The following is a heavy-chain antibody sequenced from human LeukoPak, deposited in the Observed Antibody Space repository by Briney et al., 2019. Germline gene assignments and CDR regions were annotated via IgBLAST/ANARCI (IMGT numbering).Heavy chain of an antibody. CDR2: IIPIFGTA. J-gene: IGHJ4*02. CDR1: GYTFSSYA. Sequence: SVKVSCKASGYTFSSYAISWVRQAPGQGLEWMGGIIPIFGTANYAQKFQGRVTITTDESTSTAYMELSSLRSEDTAVYYCARDSSGPVEFAYWGQGTLVTVSS. V-gene: IGHV1-69*05. D-gene: IGHD6-19*01. CDR3: ARDSSGPVEFAY.